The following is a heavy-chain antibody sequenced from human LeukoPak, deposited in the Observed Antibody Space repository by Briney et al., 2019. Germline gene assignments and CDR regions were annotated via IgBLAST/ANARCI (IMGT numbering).Heavy chain of an antibody. J-gene: IGHJ4*02. Sequence: GGSLRLSCAASGFTFTNYRMAWVRQAPGKGLQWVSAIAASGDTDYADSVKGRFTISRDTSENTLYLQMNSLRGEDTAVYYCAKDQDSYTSGWSDYWGQGTLATVSS. CDR1: GFTFTNYR. CDR3: AKDQDSYTSGWSDY. CDR2: IAASGDT. V-gene: IGHV3-23*01. D-gene: IGHD6-19*01.